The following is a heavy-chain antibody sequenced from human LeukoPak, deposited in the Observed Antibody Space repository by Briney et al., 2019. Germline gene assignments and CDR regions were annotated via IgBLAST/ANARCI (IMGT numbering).Heavy chain of an antibody. CDR3: AKWKYSNSGIDGY. V-gene: IGHV3-23*01. D-gene: IGHD6-6*01. CDR2: ISGSGDNT. J-gene: IGHJ4*02. CDR1: GFTFSSYG. Sequence: GGSLRLSCAASGFTFSSYGMHWVRQVPGKGLEWVSVISGSGDNTYYADSVKGRFTISRDNSKNMSYPQMNSLRAEDTAVYYCAKWKYSNSGIDGYWGQGTLVTVSS.